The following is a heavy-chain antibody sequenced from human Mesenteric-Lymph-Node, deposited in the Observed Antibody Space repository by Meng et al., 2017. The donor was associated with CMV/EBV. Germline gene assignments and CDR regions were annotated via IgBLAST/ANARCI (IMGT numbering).Heavy chain of an antibody. CDR3: AGDYSPGADY. CDR1: GFIASSYW. J-gene: IGHJ4*02. D-gene: IGHD4-11*01. CDR2: KKQDGSEK. Sequence: GGSLRLSCAVSGFIASSYWMSWVRQAPGKGLGWVANKKQDGSEKDYVDSVKGRFTISRDNAKNSLYPQINSLGAEDTAVYYCAGDYSPGADYWGQGTLVTVSS. V-gene: IGHV3-7*01.